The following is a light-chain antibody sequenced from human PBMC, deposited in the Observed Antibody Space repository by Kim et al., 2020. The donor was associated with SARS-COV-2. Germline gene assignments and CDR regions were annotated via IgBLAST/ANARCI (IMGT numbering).Light chain of an antibody. V-gene: IGLV3-19*01. CDR3: KSRDSSGKVV. CDR1: SLRTYY. CDR2: GNN. J-gene: IGLJ2*01. Sequence: ALGQTVRITCQGDSLRTYYASWYQQKPGQAPLLVIYGNNNRPSGIPDRFSGSSSGNTASLTITGAQAGDEADYYCKSRDSSGKVVFGGGTQLTVL.